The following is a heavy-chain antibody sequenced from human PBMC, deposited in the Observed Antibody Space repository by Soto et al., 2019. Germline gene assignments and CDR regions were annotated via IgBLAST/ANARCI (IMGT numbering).Heavy chain of an antibody. CDR2: IYYSGST. V-gene: IGHV4-31*03. CDR1: GGSISSGGYY. D-gene: IGHD3-10*01. Sequence: SETLSLTCTVSGGSISSGGYYWSWIRQHPGKGLEWIGYIYYSGSTYYNPSLKSRVTISVDTSKNQFSLKLSSVTAADTAVYYCARGSITRAWFDPWGQGTLVTVYS. J-gene: IGHJ5*02. CDR3: ARGSITRAWFDP.